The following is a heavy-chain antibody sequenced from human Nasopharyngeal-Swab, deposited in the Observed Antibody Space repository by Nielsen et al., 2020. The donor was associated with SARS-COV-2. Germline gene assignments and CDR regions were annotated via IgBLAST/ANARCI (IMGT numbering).Heavy chain of an antibody. J-gene: IGHJ4*02. CDR1: GDSISSNSYY. Sequence: SETLSLTCTVAGDSISSNSYYWGWIRQPPGKGLEWIGSLYYSGSSYYNPSLKSRVTVSVDTSKNHFSLKLTSVTAADTAVYYCARGSVSCGHGQIDYWGQGTLVIVSS. CDR3: ARGSVSCGHGQIDY. CDR2: LYYSGSS. V-gene: IGHV4-39*02.